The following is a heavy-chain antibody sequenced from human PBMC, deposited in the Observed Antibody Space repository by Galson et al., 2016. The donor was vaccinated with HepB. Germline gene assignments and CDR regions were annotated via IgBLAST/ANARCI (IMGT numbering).Heavy chain of an antibody. Sequence: SLRLSCAASGFTVSTYYMNWVRQAPGKGLEWVSGMFYGGTTYYADSVEGRFTISRDDSMNTFYLQMNSLTAEDTAVYFCARTSHRECTGTRCVNFRYYYYYIDVWGKGTTVTVSS. V-gene: IGHV3-53*01. J-gene: IGHJ6*03. CDR1: GFTVSTYY. CDR2: MFYGGTT. CDR3: ARTSHRECTGTRCVNFRYYYYYIDV. D-gene: IGHD2-2*01.